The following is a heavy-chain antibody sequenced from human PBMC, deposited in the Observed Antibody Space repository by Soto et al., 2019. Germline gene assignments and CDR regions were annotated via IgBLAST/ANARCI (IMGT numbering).Heavy chain of an antibody. CDR3: VRQTGSDYLGY. CDR1: GGSISSSSYY. Sequence: SSETLSLTCSVSGGSISSSSYYWGWVRQPPGKGLEWLGTIYHSGNSYYNPSLKSRVTMSVDTSKNQFSLNLSSLSAADTAVYYCVRQTGSDYLGYWGRGTLVTVSS. D-gene: IGHD3-10*01. V-gene: IGHV4-39*01. J-gene: IGHJ4*02. CDR2: IYHSGNS.